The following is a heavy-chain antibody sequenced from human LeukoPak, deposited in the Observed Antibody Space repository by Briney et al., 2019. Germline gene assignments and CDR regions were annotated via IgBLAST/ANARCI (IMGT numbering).Heavy chain of an antibody. J-gene: IGHJ5*02. Sequence: PSETLSLTCTVSGGSISSGDYYWSWIRQPPGKGLEWIGYIYYSGSTYYNPSLKSRVTISVDTSKNQFSLKLSSVTAADTAVYYCARSPFNPYNWFDPWGQGTLVTVSS. V-gene: IGHV4-30-4*08. CDR2: IYYSGST. CDR1: GGSISSGDYY. CDR3: ARSPFNPYNWFDP.